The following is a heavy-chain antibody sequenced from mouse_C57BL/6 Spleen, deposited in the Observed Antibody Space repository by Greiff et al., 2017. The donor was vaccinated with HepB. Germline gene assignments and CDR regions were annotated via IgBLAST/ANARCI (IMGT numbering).Heavy chain of an antibody. J-gene: IGHJ4*01. CDR3: ARESTIVTHYAMDY. D-gene: IGHD2-5*01. CDR1: GFTFSSYA. Sequence: EVKLMESGGGLVKPGGSLKLSCAASGFTFSSYAMSWVRQTPEKRLEWVATISDGGSYTYYPDNVKGRFTISRDNAKNNLYLQMSHLKSEDTAMYYCARESTIVTHYAMDYWGQGTSVTVSS. V-gene: IGHV5-4*01. CDR2: ISDGGSYT.